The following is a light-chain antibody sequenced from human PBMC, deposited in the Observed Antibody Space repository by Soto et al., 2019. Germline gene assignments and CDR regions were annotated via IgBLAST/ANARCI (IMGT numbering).Light chain of an antibody. CDR2: EVS. J-gene: IGLJ1*01. V-gene: IGLV2-14*01. Sequence: QSALTQPPCVSWSPGQSITISCTGTSSDVGGYNYVSLYQQHPGKAPKLMIYEVSNRPSGVSNRFSGSKSGNTASLTISGLQAEDEADYYCSSYTSSSTPYVFGTGTKVTVL. CDR1: SSDVGGYNY. CDR3: SSYTSSSTPYV.